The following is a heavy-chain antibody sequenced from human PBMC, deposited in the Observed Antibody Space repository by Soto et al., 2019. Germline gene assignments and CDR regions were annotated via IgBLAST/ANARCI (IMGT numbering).Heavy chain of an antibody. D-gene: IGHD3-22*01. CDR3: ARDDRSPYYYDSSGLEAGY. J-gene: IGHJ4*02. V-gene: IGHV3-66*01. CDR2: IYSGGST. Sequence: TGGSLRLSCAASGFTVSSNYMSWVRQAPGKGLEWVSVIYSGGSTYYADSVKGGFTISRDNSKNTLYLQMNSLRAEDTAVYYCARDDRSPYYYDSSGLEAGYWGQGTLVTVSS. CDR1: GFTVSSNY.